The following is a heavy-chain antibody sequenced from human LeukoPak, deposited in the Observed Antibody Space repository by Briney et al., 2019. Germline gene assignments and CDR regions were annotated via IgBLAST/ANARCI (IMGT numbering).Heavy chain of an antibody. CDR2: IYSGGST. CDR3: ATSPVYSYGHPYYFDY. CDR1: GFTASSNY. J-gene: IGHJ4*02. D-gene: IGHD5-18*01. V-gene: IGHV3-66*01. Sequence: GGSLRLSCAASGFTASSNYMSWVRQAPGKGLEWVSVIYSGGSTYYADSVKGRFTISRDNSKNTLYLQMNSLRAEDTAVYYCATSPVYSYGHPYYFDYWGQGTLVTVSS.